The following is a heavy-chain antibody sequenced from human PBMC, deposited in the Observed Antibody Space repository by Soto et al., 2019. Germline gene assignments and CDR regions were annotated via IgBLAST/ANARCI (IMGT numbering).Heavy chain of an antibody. J-gene: IGHJ5*02. CDR1: GYTFTSSD. CDR2: MNPNTGNT. D-gene: IGHD2-15*01. Sequence: ASVKVSCKAPGYTFTSSDVYWVRQATGQGLELMGWMNPNTGNTGYAQKFQGRVTMTRNTSISTAYMEPTSLRSEDTAVYYCARGSTHRSRGSCQSDWFDPWGQGTQVTVYS. V-gene: IGHV1-8*01. CDR3: ARGSTHRSRGSCQSDWFDP.